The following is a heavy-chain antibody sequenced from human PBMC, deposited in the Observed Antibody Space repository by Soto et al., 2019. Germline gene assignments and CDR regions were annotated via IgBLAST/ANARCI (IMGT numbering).Heavy chain of an antibody. J-gene: IGHJ4*02. V-gene: IGHV3-23*01. Sequence: GGSLRLSCAASGFTFSSYAMSWVRQAPGKGLEWVAGITGDGRSSSYADTVKGRFIISRDNAKNILYLEMNRLRDDDTAVYYCAREATYSSGRGMDVWGQGALVTSPQ. D-gene: IGHD3-22*01. CDR2: ITGDGRSS. CDR3: AREATYSSGRGMDV. CDR1: GFTFSSYA.